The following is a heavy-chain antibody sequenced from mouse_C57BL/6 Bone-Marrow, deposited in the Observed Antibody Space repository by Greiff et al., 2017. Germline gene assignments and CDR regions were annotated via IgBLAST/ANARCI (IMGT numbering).Heavy chain of an antibody. Sequence: VKLQQPGAELVKPGASVKLSCKASGYTFTSYWMPWVKQRPGQGLEWIGMIHPNSGSTNYNEKFKSKATLTVDKSSSTAYMQLSSLTSEDSAVYYCARPRLGLDYWGQGTTLTVSS. CDR1: GYTFTSYW. D-gene: IGHD4-1*01. J-gene: IGHJ2*01. CDR2: IHPNSGST. CDR3: ARPRLGLDY. V-gene: IGHV1-64*01.